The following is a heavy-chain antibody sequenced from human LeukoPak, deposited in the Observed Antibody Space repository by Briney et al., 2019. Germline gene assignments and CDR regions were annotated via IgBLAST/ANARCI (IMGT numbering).Heavy chain of an antibody. CDR3: ASLEQRQGYFDY. V-gene: IGHV1-2*02. Sequence: ASVKVSCKAPGYTFTGYYMHWVRQAPGQGLEWMGWINPNSGGTNYAQKFQGRVTMTRDTSISTAYMELSRLRSDDTAVYYCASLEQRQGYFDYWGQGTLVTVSS. CDR1: GYTFTGYY. J-gene: IGHJ4*02. D-gene: IGHD1/OR15-1a*01. CDR2: INPNSGGT.